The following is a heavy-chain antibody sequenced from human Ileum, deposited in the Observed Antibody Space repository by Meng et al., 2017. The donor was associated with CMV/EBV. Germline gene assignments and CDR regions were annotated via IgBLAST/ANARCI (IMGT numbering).Heavy chain of an antibody. CDR3: ARDHICRYCSSTSCYTCSYYYYGMDV. J-gene: IGHJ6*02. CDR2: IYYSGST. Sequence: GSLRLSCTVSGGSISSSSYYWGWIRQPPGKGREWIGSIYYSGSTYYNPSLKSRVTISVDTSKNQFSLKLSSVTAADTAVYYCARDHICRYCSSTSCYTCSYYYYGMDVWGQGTTVTVSS. V-gene: IGHV4-39*07. CDR1: GGSISSSSYY. D-gene: IGHD2-2*02.